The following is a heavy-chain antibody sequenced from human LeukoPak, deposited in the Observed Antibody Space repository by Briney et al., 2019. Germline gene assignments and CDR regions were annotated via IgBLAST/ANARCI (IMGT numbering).Heavy chain of an antibody. D-gene: IGHD6-13*01. J-gene: IGHJ3*02. CDR2: IKQDGSEK. V-gene: IGHV3-7*01. Sequence: GGSLRLSCAASGFTFSSYWMSWVRQAPGKGLEWVANIKQDGSEKYYVDSVKGRFTISRDNAKNSLYLQMNSLRAEDTAVYYCARPRFSSSWYGSGAFDIWGQGTMVTVSS. CDR1: GFTFSSYW. CDR3: ARPRFSSSWYGSGAFDI.